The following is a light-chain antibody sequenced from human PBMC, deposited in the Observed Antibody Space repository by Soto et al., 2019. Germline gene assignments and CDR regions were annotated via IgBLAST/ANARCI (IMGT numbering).Light chain of an antibody. CDR3: QHYADYPPSLI. CDR2: IAS. Sequence: EIVLTQSPGTLSLSAGARATLSCSPSQSVNSAYLPWYQQKPAQAPRLLIFIASNSAAGIPDRFSASGSRTDFTLNISRMEPEDFAVYYGQHYADYPPSLIFGGGTNVDIK. CDR1: QSVNSAY. J-gene: IGKJ4*01. V-gene: IGKV3-20*01.